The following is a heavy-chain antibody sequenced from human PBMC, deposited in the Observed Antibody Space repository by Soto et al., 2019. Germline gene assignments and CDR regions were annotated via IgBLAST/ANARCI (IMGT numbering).Heavy chain of an antibody. CDR2: IYYSGST. CDR1: GGSISSYY. D-gene: IGHD6-19*01. V-gene: IGHV4-59*01. Sequence: SETLSLTCTVSGGSISSYYWSWIRQPPGKGLEWIGYIYYSGSTNYNPSLKSRVTMSVDTSKNQFSLKLSSVTAADTAVYYCSRDPGYSSGLFLNYYYGMDVWGQGTTVT. J-gene: IGHJ6*02. CDR3: SRDPGYSSGLFLNYYYGMDV.